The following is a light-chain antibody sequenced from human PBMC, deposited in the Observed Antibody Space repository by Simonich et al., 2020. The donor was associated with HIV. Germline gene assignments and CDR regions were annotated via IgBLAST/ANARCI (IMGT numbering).Light chain of an antibody. CDR2: KAS. CDR1: QSISSW. V-gene: IGKV1-5*03. CDR3: QQFNSFPLT. Sequence: DIQMTQSPSTLSASVGDKVPITCRASQSISSWLAGYQQKPGKAPKLLIYKASSLESGVPSRFSCSGSGTEFTLIISSLQPDDFATYYCQQFNSFPLTFGGGTEVEIK. J-gene: IGKJ4*01.